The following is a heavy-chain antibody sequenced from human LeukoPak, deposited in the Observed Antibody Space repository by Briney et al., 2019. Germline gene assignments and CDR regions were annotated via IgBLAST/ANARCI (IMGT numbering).Heavy chain of an antibody. CDR2: ISGSGGST. CDR3: AKGRVRGGGSFQDAFDI. D-gene: IGHD2-15*01. J-gene: IGHJ3*02. Sequence: PGGSLRLSCAASGFTFSSYAMSWVRQAPGKGLEWVSAISGSGGSTYYADSVKGRFTISRDNSKNTLYLQMNSLRAEDTAVYYCAKGRVRGGGSFQDAFDIWGQGTMVTVSS. V-gene: IGHV3-23*01. CDR1: GFTFSSYA.